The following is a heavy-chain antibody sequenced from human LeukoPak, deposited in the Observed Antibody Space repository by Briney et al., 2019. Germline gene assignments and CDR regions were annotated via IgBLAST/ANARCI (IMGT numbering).Heavy chain of an antibody. CDR3: ARRMGVGMTFDF. CDR1: GLIVSSNY. J-gene: IGHJ4*02. V-gene: IGHV3-66*01. D-gene: IGHD3-10*01. CDR2: LYSGGNT. Sequence: GGSLRLSCAASGLIVSSNYMSWVRQAPGKGLEWVSALYSGGNTYHADSVKGRFTISRDNTRNSLYPQMNSLRAEDTAVYFCARRMGVGMTFDFWGQGVLVTVSS.